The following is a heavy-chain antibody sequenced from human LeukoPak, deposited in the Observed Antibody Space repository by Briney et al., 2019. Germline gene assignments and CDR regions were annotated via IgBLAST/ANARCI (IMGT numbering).Heavy chain of an antibody. V-gene: IGHV4-34*01. Sequence: PSETLSLTCAVYGGSFSGYYWSWIRQPPGKGLEWIGEINHSGSTNYNPSLKSRVTISVDTSKNQFSLKLSSVTAADTAVYYCAKSSSSAFDIWGQGTMVTVSS. CDR2: INHSGST. J-gene: IGHJ3*02. CDR1: GGSFSGYY. D-gene: IGHD6-6*01. CDR3: AKSSSSAFDI.